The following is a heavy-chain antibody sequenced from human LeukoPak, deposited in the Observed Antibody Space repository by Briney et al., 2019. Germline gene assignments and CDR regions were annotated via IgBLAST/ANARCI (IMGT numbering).Heavy chain of an antibody. J-gene: IGHJ6*02. V-gene: IGHV3-48*01. D-gene: IGHD3-10*01. Sequence: GGSLRLSSAASGFTFGTYAMNWVRQSPGKGLEWVSYISTGSSPIYYADSVKGRFTISRANAKNSLYLQMHSLRAEDTAIYYCARGLFWFGELSYSMDVWGQGTTVTVSS. CDR3: ARGLFWFGELSYSMDV. CDR1: GFTFGTYA. CDR2: ISTGSSPI.